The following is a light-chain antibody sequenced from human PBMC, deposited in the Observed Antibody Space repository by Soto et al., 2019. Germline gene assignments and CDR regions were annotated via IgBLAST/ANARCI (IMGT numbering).Light chain of an antibody. CDR2: DAS. J-gene: IGKJ5*01. CDR1: QSVSSY. V-gene: IGKV3-11*01. CDR3: QQRSNWPPPIT. Sequence: SPEERATLSCRASQSVSSYLAWYQQKPGQAPRLLIYDASNRATGIPARFSGSGSGTDFTLTISSLEPEDFAVYYCQQRSNWPPPITFGQGTRLEIK.